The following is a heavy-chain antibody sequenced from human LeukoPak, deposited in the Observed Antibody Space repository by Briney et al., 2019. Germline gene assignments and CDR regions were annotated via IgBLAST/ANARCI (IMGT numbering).Heavy chain of an antibody. D-gene: IGHD3-3*01. CDR2: INPSGGST. J-gene: IGHJ4*02. CDR3: ASSAERGDFSY. Sequence: ASVKVSCKASGYTFTSYYMHWVRQAPGQGLEWMGIINPSGGSTSYAQKFQGRVTMTRDTSTSTVYMELSSLRFEDTAVYYCASSAERGDFSYWGQGTLVTVSS. V-gene: IGHV1-46*01. CDR1: GYTFTSYY.